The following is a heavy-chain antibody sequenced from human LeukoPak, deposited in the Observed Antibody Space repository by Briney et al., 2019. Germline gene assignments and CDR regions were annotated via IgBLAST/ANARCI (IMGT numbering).Heavy chain of an antibody. D-gene: IGHD4-23*01. CDR1: GFTFSSYS. V-gene: IGHV3-53*01. CDR3: ARDGRWDGFDP. CDR2: IFSGGST. J-gene: IGHJ5*02. Sequence: PGGSLRLSCAASGFTFSSYSMNWVRQAPGKGLEWVSLIFSGGSTKYADSVKGRFTISRDNSKNTLFLQMNSLRAEDTAVYYCARDGRWDGFDPWGQGTLVTVSS.